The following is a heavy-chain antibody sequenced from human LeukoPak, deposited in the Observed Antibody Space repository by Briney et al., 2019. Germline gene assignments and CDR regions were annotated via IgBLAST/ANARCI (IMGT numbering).Heavy chain of an antibody. D-gene: IGHD5-18*01. Sequence: GGSLRLSCAASGFTFTNYDMSWVRQAPGKGLEWVSTIRASGDNTYYADSVKGRFAIFRDNSKNTLYLQMNALRAEDTAVYYCANGGYRYEDHLDCWGQGTLVTVSS. CDR1: GFTFTNYD. J-gene: IGHJ4*02. CDR2: IRASGDNT. CDR3: ANGGYRYEDHLDC. V-gene: IGHV3-23*01.